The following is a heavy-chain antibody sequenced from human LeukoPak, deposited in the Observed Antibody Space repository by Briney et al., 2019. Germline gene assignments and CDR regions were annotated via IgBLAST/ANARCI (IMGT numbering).Heavy chain of an antibody. CDR2: VNPNSGNT. CDR1: GYTFTSYD. CDR3: ARGRGIAARGKNWFDP. Sequence: RRASVKVSCKASGYTFTSYDINWVRQATGQGLEWMGWVNPNSGNTGYAQKFQGRVTMTRNTSISTAYMELSSLRSEDTAVYYCARGRGIAARGKNWFDPWGQGTLVTVSS. J-gene: IGHJ5*02. D-gene: IGHD6-6*01. V-gene: IGHV1-8*01.